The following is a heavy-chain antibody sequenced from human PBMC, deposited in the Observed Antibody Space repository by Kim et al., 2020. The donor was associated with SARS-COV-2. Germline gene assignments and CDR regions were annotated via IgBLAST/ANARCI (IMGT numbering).Heavy chain of an antibody. V-gene: IGHV3-11*01. Sequence: ADSVKGRFTISRDNNKKSLYLQMNSLRAEDTALYYCARDRKPSSSNGLDVWGQGTTVTVSS. J-gene: IGHJ6*01. CDR3: ARDRKPSSSNGLDV.